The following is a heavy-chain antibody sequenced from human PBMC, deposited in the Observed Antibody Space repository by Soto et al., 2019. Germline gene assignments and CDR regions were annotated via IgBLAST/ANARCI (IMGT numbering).Heavy chain of an antibody. J-gene: IGHJ4*02. V-gene: IGHV4-34*04. CDR3: GRKKFPGLFDY. CDR2: INHSGST. Sequence: SETLSLTCAVYGGSFSGYYWTWIRQPPGTGVEGIGEINHSGSTTNTPSLKGRATISVDTPKTQFPLRLPSVPAADRVFYYCGRKKFPGLFDYGGQGTLVTVSS. CDR1: GGSFSGYY.